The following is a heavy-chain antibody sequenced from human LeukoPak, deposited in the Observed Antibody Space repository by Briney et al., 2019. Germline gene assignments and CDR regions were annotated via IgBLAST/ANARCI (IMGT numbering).Heavy chain of an antibody. CDR2: MYYSGST. V-gene: IGHV4-59*08. D-gene: IGHD6-19*01. CDR3: AGAKIGVAGFFDN. CDR1: GGSISSYY. Sequence: SETLSLTCTASGGSISSYYWSWIRQPPGKGLEWIGYMYYSGSTNYNPSLKSRVTISVDTSKNQFSLKLTSVTAADTAVYYCAGAKIGVAGFFDNWGQGTLVTVSS. J-gene: IGHJ4*02.